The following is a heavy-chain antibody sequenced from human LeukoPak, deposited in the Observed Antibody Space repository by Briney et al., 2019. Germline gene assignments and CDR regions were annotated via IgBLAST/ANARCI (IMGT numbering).Heavy chain of an antibody. Sequence: SGTLSLTCNGSSGSISSHYWSWIRQPPEKGLEWVASIYYSGSTNYNPSLESRVTISVDTSKQQLTLNLLSVTAADTAMYYCARGRSPAVVDGGYNWFDPWGQGTLVTVSS. CDR2: IYYSGST. J-gene: IGHJ5*02. V-gene: IGHV4-59*11. CDR1: SGSISSHY. D-gene: IGHD4-23*01. CDR3: ARGRSPAVVDGGYNWFDP.